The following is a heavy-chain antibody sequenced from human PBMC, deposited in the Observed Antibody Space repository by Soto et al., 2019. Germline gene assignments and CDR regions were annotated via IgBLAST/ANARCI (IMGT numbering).Heavy chain of an antibody. CDR3: SRGLLRYDILTGYYMEWFDP. D-gene: IGHD3-9*01. CDR2: INHSGST. J-gene: IGHJ5*02. Sequence: SETLSLTCTVYGGSFSGHYWSWIRQPPGKGLEWIGEINHSGSTNYNPSLKSRVTISVDTSKNQFFLKLSSVTAADTAVYYCSRGLLRYDILTGYYMEWFDPWGQGTLVTVSS. CDR1: GGSFSGHY. V-gene: IGHV4-34*01.